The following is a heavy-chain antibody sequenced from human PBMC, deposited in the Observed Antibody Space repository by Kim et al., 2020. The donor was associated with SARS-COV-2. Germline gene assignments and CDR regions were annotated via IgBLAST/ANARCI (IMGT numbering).Heavy chain of an antibody. CDR1: GFTFDDYT. CDR3: AKEGLYSGSGNYYYGMDV. CDR2: ISWDGGST. V-gene: IGHV3-43*01. Sequence: GGSLRLSCAASGFTFDDYTMHWVRQAPGKGLEWVSLISWDGGSTYYADSVKGRFTISRDNSKNSLYLQMNSLRTEDTALYYCAKEGLYSGSGNYYYGMDVWGQGTTVTVSS. J-gene: IGHJ6*02. D-gene: IGHD1-26*01.